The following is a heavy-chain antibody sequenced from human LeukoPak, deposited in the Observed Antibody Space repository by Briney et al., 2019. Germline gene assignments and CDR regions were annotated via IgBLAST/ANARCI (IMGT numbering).Heavy chain of an antibody. D-gene: IGHD3-22*01. CDR3: ATRAGFYFNWIAP. CDR1: GGSISSGSYY. V-gene: IGHV4-61*02. J-gene: IGHJ5*02. CDR2: IYTSGST. Sequence: SETLSLTCTVSGGSISSGSYYWSWIRQPAGKGLEWIGRIYTSGSTNYNPSLKSRVTISLDTSKNQFSLKLNSLTAADTAVYYCATRAGFYFNWIAPWGQGTLVTVSS.